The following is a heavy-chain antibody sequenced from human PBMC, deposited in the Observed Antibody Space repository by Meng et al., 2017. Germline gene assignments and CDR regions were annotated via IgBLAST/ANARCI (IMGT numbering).Heavy chain of an antibody. CDR1: GFTFSSYA. CDR3: ARATYYYDSSGLDY. D-gene: IGHD3-22*01. CDR2: ISSSSSYI. J-gene: IGHJ4*02. V-gene: IGHV3-21*01. Sequence: GGSLRLSCAASGFTFSSYAMSWVRQAPGKGLEWVSAISSSSSYIYYADSVKGRFTISRDNAKNSLYLQMNSLRAEGTAVYYCARATYYYDSSGLDYWGQGTLVTVSS.